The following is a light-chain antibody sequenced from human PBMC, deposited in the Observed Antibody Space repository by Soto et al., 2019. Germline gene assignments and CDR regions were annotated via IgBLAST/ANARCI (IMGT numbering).Light chain of an antibody. J-gene: IGLJ7*01. CDR1: SGHSSYI. CDR2: LEGSGSY. CDR3: ETWDSNTQAV. Sequence: QAVLTQSSSASASLGSSVKLTCTLSSGHSSYIIAWHQQQPGKAPRYLMKLEGSGSYNKGSGVPDRFSGSSSGADRYLTSSNLQSEDEADYCCETWDSNTQAVFGGGTQLTVL. V-gene: IGLV4-60*03.